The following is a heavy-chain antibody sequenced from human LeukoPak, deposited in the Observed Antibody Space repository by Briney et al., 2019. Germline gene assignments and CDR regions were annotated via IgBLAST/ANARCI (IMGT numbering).Heavy chain of an antibody. CDR1: GFTVSSNY. Sequence: GGSLRLSCAASGFTVSSNYMSWVRQAPGKELEWVSVIYSGGSTYYADSVKGRFTISRDNSKNTLYLQMNSLRAEDTAVYYCAKDSKIVGPTFRSYHYMDVWGKGTTVTVSS. CDR2: IYSGGST. CDR3: AKDSKIVGPTFRSYHYMDV. J-gene: IGHJ6*03. V-gene: IGHV3-66*01. D-gene: IGHD1-26*01.